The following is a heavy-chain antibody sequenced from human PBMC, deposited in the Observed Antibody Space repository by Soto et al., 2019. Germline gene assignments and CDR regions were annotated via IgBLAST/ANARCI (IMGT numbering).Heavy chain of an antibody. D-gene: IGHD3-22*01. CDR3: SRNYYDSSGYYPGSYYYYGMDV. CDR2: IWYDGSNK. Sequence: VQLVESGGGVVQPGRSLRLSCAASGFTFSSYGMHWVRQAPGKGLEWVAVIWYDGSNKYYADSVKGRFTISRDNSKNTLYLQMNSLRAEDTAVYYCSRNYYDSSGYYPGSYYYYGMDVWGQGTTVTVSS. V-gene: IGHV3-33*01. CDR1: GFTFSSYG. J-gene: IGHJ6*02.